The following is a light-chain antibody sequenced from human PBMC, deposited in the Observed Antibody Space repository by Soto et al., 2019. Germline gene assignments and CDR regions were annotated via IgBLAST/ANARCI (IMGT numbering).Light chain of an antibody. CDR2: DAS. V-gene: IGKV1-39*01. CDR3: QQSYSNPRT. CDR1: QYISSY. J-gene: IGKJ1*01. Sequence: DTPMTQSPSSLSASVGDRVTITCRASQYISSYLNWYQQKPGKAPKLLIYDASSLQGGVPSRFSGSGSATDFTLTISSLQPEDFATYYCQQSYSNPRTFGQGTKVEIK.